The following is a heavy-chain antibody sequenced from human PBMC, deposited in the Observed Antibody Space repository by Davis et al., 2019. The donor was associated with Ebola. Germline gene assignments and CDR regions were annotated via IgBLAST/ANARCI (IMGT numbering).Heavy chain of an antibody. CDR1: GFTFSSYD. V-gene: IGHV3-13*01. Sequence: GESLKISCAASGFTFSSYDMHWVRQATGKGLEWVSAIGTAGDTYYPGSVKGRFTISRENAKNSLYLQMNSLRAGDTAVYYCARVLRHYDYGDYSNYYYYGMDVWGQGTTVTVSS. CDR2: IGTAGDT. CDR3: ARVLRHYDYGDYSNYYYYGMDV. J-gene: IGHJ6*02. D-gene: IGHD4-17*01.